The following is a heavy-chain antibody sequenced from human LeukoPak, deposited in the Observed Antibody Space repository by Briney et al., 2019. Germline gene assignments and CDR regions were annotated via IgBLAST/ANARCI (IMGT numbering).Heavy chain of an antibody. CDR2: IYYSGST. CDR3: ARPSTKYSSSSGYFQH. Sequence: PSETLSLTCTVSGDSVSSNDYYWGWIRQPPGKGLEWIGSIYYSGSTYYNPSLKSRVTISVDTSKNQFSLKLSSVTAADTAVYYCARPSTKYSSSSGYFQHWGQGTLVTVSS. V-gene: IGHV4-39*01. CDR1: GDSVSSNDYY. D-gene: IGHD6-6*01. J-gene: IGHJ1*01.